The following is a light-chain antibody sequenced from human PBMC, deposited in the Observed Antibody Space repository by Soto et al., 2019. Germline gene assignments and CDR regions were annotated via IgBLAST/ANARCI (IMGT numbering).Light chain of an antibody. CDR3: SSYTTSTTQV. Sequence: QSALTQPASVSGSPGQSITISCIGTSSDVGSYNYVSWYQQHPGKAPKLMIYEVRNRPSGVSDRFSGSKSGKTASLTIFGLQAEDEADYYCSSYTTSTTQVFGGGTQLTVL. CDR1: SSDVGSYNY. J-gene: IGLJ2*01. CDR2: EVR. V-gene: IGLV2-14*01.